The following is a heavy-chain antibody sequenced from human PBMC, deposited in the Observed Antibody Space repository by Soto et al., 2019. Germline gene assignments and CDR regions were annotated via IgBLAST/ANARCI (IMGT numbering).Heavy chain of an antibody. CDR1: GGTFSSYG. CDR2: IIPIFDTT. CDR3: ARTPVVTVYYFDN. D-gene: IGHD2-8*01. J-gene: IGHJ4*02. Sequence: QVQLVQSGAEVKTPGSSVKVSCKASGGTFSSYGISWVRQAPGQGLEWMGGIIPIFDTTNYAQKFQGRVTITADESPSTASMELSSLRAEDTAVYYCARTPVVTVYYFDNWGQGTLVTASS. V-gene: IGHV1-69*01.